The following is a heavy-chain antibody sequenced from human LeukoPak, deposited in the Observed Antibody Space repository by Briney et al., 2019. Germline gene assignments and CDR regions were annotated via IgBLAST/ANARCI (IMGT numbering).Heavy chain of an antibody. V-gene: IGHV3-23*01. J-gene: IGHJ3*02. Sequence: PGGSLRLSCAASGFTFSSYAMSWVRQAPGKGLEWVSAISGSGGSTYYADSVKGRFTISRDNSKNTLYLQMNSLRAEDTAVYYCXXDISGYFDWLLGGNDAFDIWGQGTMVTVSS. CDR1: GFTFSSYA. CDR2: ISGSGGST. D-gene: IGHD3-9*01. CDR3: XXDISGYFDWLLGGNDAFDI.